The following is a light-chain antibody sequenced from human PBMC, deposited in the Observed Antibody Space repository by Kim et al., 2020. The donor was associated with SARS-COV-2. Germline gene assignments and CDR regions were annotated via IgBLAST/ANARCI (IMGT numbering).Light chain of an antibody. CDR3: QQYGTSPRT. CDR1: QSVSSNY. V-gene: IGKV3-20*01. Sequence: EIVLTQSPGTLSLSPGERATLSCRASQSVSSNYLAWYQQKRGQAPRLFIYGASIRATGIPDRFSGSGSGTDFTLTISRLEPEDFAVYYWQQYGTSPRTFGQGTKVDIK. CDR2: GAS. J-gene: IGKJ1*01.